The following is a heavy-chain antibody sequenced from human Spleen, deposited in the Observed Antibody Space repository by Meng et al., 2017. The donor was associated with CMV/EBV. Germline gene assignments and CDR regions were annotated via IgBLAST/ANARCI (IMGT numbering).Heavy chain of an antibody. Sequence: GESLKISCAASGFTFDDYTMHWVRQAPGKGLEWVSFITWDGGSTYYADSVKGRFTISRDNTKNSLYLQMNSLKTDDTAVYYCAKDGAAVDPAEYLHHWGQGTLVTVS. CDR1: GFTFDDYT. CDR3: AKDGAAVDPAEYLHH. D-gene: IGHD6-13*01. J-gene: IGHJ1*01. V-gene: IGHV3-43*01. CDR2: ITWDGGST.